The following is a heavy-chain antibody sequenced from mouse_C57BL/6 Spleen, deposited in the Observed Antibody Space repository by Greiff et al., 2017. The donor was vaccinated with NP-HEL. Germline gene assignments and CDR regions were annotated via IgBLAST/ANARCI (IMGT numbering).Heavy chain of an antibody. D-gene: IGHD2-3*01. CDR2: IDPSDSYT. V-gene: IGHV1-59*01. Sequence: VQLQQPGAELVRPGTSVKLSCKASGYTFTSYWMHWVKQRPGQGLEWIGVIDPSDSYTNYNQKFKGKATLTVDTSSSTAYMQLSSLTSEDSAVYYCARAIYDGYYGDFDYWGQGTTLTVSS. CDR1: GYTFTSYW. CDR3: ARAIYDGYYGDFDY. J-gene: IGHJ2*01.